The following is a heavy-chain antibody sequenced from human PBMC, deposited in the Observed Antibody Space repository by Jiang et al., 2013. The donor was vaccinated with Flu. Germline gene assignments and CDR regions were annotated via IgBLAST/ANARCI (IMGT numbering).Heavy chain of an antibody. D-gene: IGHD3-22*01. CDR2: ISGNSNHI. V-gene: IGHV3-21*01. J-gene: IGHJ4*02. CDR3: ARRYYDTSGYPFDY. CDR1: GFTFSSYS. Sequence: QLLESGGGLVQPGGSLRLSCAASGFTFSSYSTNWVRQAPGKGLEWVSVISGNSNHIFYADSVKGRFTISRDNAKNSLSLQMDSLRAEDTAVYYCARRYYDTSGYPFDYWGQG.